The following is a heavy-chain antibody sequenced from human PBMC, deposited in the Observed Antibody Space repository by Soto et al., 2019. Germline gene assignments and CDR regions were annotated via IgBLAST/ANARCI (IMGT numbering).Heavy chain of an antibody. CDR1: GFTFSSYA. CDR2: ISGSGGST. D-gene: IGHD1-7*01. V-gene: IGHV3-23*01. CDR3: AKDQRGITGTTIDYYMDV. J-gene: IGHJ6*03. Sequence: GGSLRLSCAASGFTFSSYAMSWVRQAPGKGLEWVSAISGSGGSTYYADSVKGRFTISRDNSKNTLYLQMNSLRAEDTAVYYCAKDQRGITGTTIDYYMDVWGKGTTVTVSS.